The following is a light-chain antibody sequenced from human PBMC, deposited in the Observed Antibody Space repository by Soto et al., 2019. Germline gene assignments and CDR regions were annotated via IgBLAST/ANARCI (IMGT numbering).Light chain of an antibody. CDR1: QSISGW. CDR3: QQDLRPPLT. J-gene: IGKJ3*01. V-gene: IGKV1-5*01. Sequence: DIQMTQSPPTLSASVGDRVIITCRASQSISGWLAWFQQKPGKAPKLLIYEASILQSGVPSRFSGSGSGTDFTLTISSLQPEDFATYYCQQDLRPPLTFGPGTKVDIK. CDR2: EAS.